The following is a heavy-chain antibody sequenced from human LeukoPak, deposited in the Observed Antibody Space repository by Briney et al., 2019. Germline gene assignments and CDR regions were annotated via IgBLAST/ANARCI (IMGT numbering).Heavy chain of an antibody. D-gene: IGHD2-2*01. CDR1: GGSISSSSYY. J-gene: IGHJ5*02. V-gene: IGHV4-39*01. CDR2: IYYSGST. Sequence: SKTLSLTCTVSGGSISSSSYYWGWIRQPPGKGLEWIGSIYYSGSTYYNPSLKSRVTISVDTSKNQFSLKLSSVTAADTAVYYCARRVVVPAAFMGGDNWFDPWGQRTLVTVSS. CDR3: ARRVVVPAAFMGGDNWFDP.